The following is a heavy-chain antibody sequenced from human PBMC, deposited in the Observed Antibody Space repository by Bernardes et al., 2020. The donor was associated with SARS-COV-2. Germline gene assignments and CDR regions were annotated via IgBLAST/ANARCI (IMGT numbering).Heavy chain of an antibody. Sequence: ASVKVSCKVSGYTLTALSMHWVRQAPGQGLEWMGGFDPEDGATIYAQKFQGRVTMTEDTSTDTAYMELSSLRSEDTAVYYCATAIAVAGTPQSYYYYYGMDVWGQGTTVTVSS. D-gene: IGHD6-19*01. CDR3: ATAIAVAGTPQSYYYYYGMDV. CDR2: FDPEDGAT. CDR1: GYTLTALS. V-gene: IGHV1-24*01. J-gene: IGHJ6*02.